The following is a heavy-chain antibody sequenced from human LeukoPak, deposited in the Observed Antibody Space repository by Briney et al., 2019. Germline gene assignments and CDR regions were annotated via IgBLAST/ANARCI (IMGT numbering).Heavy chain of an antibody. D-gene: IGHD1-26*01. Sequence: ASMKVSCKASGGTFSSYAISWVRQAPGQGLEWMGGIIPIFGTANYAQKLQGRVTMTTDTSTSTAYMELRSLRSDDTAVYYRARDRVGATADFDYWGQGTLVTVSS. CDR3: ARDRVGATADFDY. V-gene: IGHV1-69*05. J-gene: IGHJ4*02. CDR2: IIPIFGTA. CDR1: GGTFSSYA.